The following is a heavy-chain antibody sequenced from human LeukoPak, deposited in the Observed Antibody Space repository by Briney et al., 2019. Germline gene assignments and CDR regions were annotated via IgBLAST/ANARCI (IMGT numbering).Heavy chain of an antibody. CDR3: ARDGYRGAYFDY. Sequence: SETLSLTCIVSGDSISSSSYYWGWVRQPPGKGLEYIGNIYYSGSTYYNPSPKSRVTISIDTSKNQFSLKLSSVTAADTAVYYCARDGYRGAYFDYWGQGTLVTVSS. CDR2: IYYSGST. V-gene: IGHV4-39*07. D-gene: IGHD3-10*01. J-gene: IGHJ4*02. CDR1: GDSISSSSYY.